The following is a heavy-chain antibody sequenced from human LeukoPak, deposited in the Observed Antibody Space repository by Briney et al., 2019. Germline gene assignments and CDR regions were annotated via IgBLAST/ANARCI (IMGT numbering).Heavy chain of an antibody. CDR1: GFTFSDYP. CDR3: VRAGSGWYDY. J-gene: IGHJ4*02. D-gene: IGHD6-19*01. Sequence: GGSLRLSCSASGFTFSDYPMEWVRQAPGQGLEWLSAISSSGVTAYYGDSVEGRFTISRDNSKNTLYLQLSSLRAEDTAVYYCVRAGSGWYDYWGQGTLVTVSS. V-gene: IGHV3-64D*09. CDR2: ISSSGVTA.